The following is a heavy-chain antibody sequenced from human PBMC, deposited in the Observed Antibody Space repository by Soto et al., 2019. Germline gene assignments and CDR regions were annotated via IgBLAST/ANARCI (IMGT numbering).Heavy chain of an antibody. Sequence: ASVKVSCKASGYTFTGYGISWVRQAPGQGLEWMGWISAYNGNTNYAQKLQGRVTMTTDTSTSTAYMELRSLRSDDTAVYYCARRAAGTEYFDYWGQGTLVTVSS. D-gene: IGHD6-13*01. CDR1: GYTFTGYG. V-gene: IGHV1-18*01. CDR2: ISAYNGNT. CDR3: ARRAAGTEYFDY. J-gene: IGHJ4*02.